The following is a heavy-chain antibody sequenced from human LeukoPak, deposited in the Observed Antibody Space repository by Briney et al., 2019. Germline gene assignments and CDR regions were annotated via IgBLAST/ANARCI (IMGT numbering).Heavy chain of an antibody. CDR1: GFTFSNYA. Sequence: GGSLRLSCAASGFTFSNYAMSWVRQAPGKGLEWVSSIRGGATNTYYADSVKGRFTISRDDSKNMVYLQLNSLRAEDTAIYYCAKDSLHSSGSLDWFDPWGQGPLVTVSS. V-gene: IGHV3-23*01. D-gene: IGHD3-22*01. CDR2: IRGGATNT. CDR3: AKDSLHSSGSLDWFDP. J-gene: IGHJ5*02.